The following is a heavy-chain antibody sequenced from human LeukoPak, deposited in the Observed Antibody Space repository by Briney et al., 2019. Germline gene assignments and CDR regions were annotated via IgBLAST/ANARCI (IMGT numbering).Heavy chain of an antibody. CDR3: ANESGDWGAFDI. V-gene: IGHV3-30*02. CDR1: GVTFSSVD. Sequence: GGSIRLSCAASGVTFSSVDMRWVRHAPGKGLEWVAFILVIECKKYYADSVKGRFPMTRDNSKNTLYQQMNSLRAEDRAVYYCANESGDWGAFDIWRQGTMVTVSS. J-gene: IGHJ3*02. CDR2: ILVIECKK. D-gene: IGHD2-21*02.